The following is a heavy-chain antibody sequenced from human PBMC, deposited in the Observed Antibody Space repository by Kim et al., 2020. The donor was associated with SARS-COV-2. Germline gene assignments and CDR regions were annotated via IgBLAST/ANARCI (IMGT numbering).Heavy chain of an antibody. Sequence: GGSLRLSCAASGFTFSSYEMNWVRQAPGKGLEWVSYISSSGSTIYYADSVKGRFTISRDNAKNSLYLQMNSLRAEDTAVYYCARDFGLKWLVMISGYGMDAWGQGTMVTVSS. CDR3: ARDFGLKWLVMISGYGMDA. CDR2: ISSSGSTI. J-gene: IGHJ6*02. CDR1: GFTFSSYE. V-gene: IGHV3-48*03. D-gene: IGHD6-19*01.